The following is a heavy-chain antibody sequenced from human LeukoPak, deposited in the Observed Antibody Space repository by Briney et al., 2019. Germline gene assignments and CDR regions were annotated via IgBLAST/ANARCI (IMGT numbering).Heavy chain of an antibody. V-gene: IGHV4-59*01. D-gene: IGHD3-3*01. Sequence: PSETLSLTCTVSGGSISSYYWSWIRQPPGKGLEWIGYIYYSGSTNYNPSLKSRVTISVDTSKNQFSLKLSSVTAADTAVYYCARVRAGAYYDFWSSPTGFDPWGQGTLVTVSS. CDR3: ARVRAGAYYDFWSSPTGFDP. J-gene: IGHJ5*02. CDR2: IYYSGST. CDR1: GGSISSYY.